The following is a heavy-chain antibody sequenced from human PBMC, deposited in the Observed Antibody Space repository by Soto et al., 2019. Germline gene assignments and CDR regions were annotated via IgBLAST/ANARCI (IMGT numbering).Heavy chain of an antibody. D-gene: IGHD2-15*01. CDR1: GFTFSSYA. CDR3: AKHQDCSGGSCQDDY. V-gene: IGHV3-23*01. CDR2: ISGSGGST. Sequence: EVQLLESGGGLVQPGGSLRLSCAASGFTFSSYAMSWVRQAPGKGLEWVSAISGSGGSTYYADSVKGRFTISRDNSKNTLYLQMNSLRAEETAVYYCAKHQDCSGGSCQDDYWGRGPLVTVSS. J-gene: IGHJ4*02.